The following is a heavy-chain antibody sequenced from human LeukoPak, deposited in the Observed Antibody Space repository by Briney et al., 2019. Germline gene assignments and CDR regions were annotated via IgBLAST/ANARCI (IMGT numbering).Heavy chain of an antibody. D-gene: IGHD2-2*01. CDR3: ARGSVVPAATALFDP. CDR1: GYTFTGYY. V-gene: IGHV1-69*13. J-gene: IGHJ5*02. Sequence: VKVSCKASGYTFTGYYMHWVRQAPGQGLEWMGGIIPIFGTANYAQKFQGRVTITADKSTSTAYMELSSLRSEDTAVYYCARGSVVPAATALFDPWGQGTLVTVSS. CDR2: IIPIFGTA.